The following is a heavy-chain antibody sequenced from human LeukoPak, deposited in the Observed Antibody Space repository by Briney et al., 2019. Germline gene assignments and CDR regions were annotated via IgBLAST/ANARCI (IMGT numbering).Heavy chain of an antibody. CDR3: ARSIGDCSSTSCYIYYYYYGMDV. V-gene: IGHV1-18*01. Sequence: GASVKVSCKASGYTFTSYGISWVRQAPGQGLEWMGWISAYNGNTNYAQKLQGRVTMTTDTSTSTAYMELRSLRSDDTAVYYCARSIGDCSSTSCYIYYYYYGMDVWGQGTTVTVSS. J-gene: IGHJ6*02. CDR2: ISAYNGNT. CDR1: GYTFTSYG. D-gene: IGHD2-2*02.